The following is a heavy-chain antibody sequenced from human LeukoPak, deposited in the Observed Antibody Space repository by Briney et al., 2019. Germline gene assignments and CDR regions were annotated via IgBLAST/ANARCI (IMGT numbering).Heavy chain of an antibody. CDR3: AKDLYSGSYEVGAFDI. CDR1: GFTFSSYA. CDR2: ISYDGSNK. Sequence: PGGSLRLSCAGSGFTFSSYAMSWVRQAPGKGLEWVAVISYDGSNKYYADSVKGRFTISRDNSKNTLYLQMNSLRAEDTAVYYCAKDLYSGSYEVGAFDIWGQGTMVTVSS. V-gene: IGHV3-30*18. J-gene: IGHJ3*02. D-gene: IGHD3-10*01.